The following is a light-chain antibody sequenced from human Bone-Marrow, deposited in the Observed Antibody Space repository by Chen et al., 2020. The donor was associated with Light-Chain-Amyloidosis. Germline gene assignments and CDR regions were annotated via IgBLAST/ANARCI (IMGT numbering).Light chain of an antibody. CDR1: SSDVGGDNH. V-gene: IGLV2-14*01. J-gene: IGLJ1*01. CDR2: EVT. Sequence: QSALTQPASVSGSHGQSITISCTGTSSDVGGDNHVSWYQQHPDKAPKLMIYEVTNRPSWVPDRFSGSKSDNPASLTISGLQTEDEADYFCSSYTITNTLVFGSGTRVTVL. CDR3: SSYTITNTLV.